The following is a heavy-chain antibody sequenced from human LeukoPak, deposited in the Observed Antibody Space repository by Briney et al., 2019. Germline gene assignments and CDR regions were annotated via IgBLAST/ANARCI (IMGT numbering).Heavy chain of an antibody. J-gene: IGHJ4*02. CDR1: GFTFDDYA. D-gene: IGHD2-15*01. Sequence: PGGSLRLSCAASGFTFDDYAMHWVRQAPGKGLEWVSGISWNSGSIGYADSVKGRFTISRDNAKNSLYLQMNSLRAEDTALYYCAKVVGGDYFDYWGQGTLVTVSS. CDR3: AKVVGGDYFDY. CDR2: ISWNSGSI. V-gene: IGHV3-9*01.